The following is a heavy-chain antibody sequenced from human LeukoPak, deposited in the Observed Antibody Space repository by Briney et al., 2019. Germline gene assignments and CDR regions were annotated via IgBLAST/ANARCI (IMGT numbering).Heavy chain of an antibody. Sequence: QPGGSLRLSCAASGFTFSSYWMSWVRQAPGKGLERVANINQDGSERYYVDSVKGRFTVSRDNAKNSLYLQMNSLAVEDTAVYYCAREYCSGGTCYLPGYWGQGTLVTVSS. CDR1: GFTFSSYW. J-gene: IGHJ4*02. CDR3: AREYCSGGTCYLPGY. D-gene: IGHD2-15*01. CDR2: INQDGSER. V-gene: IGHV3-7*01.